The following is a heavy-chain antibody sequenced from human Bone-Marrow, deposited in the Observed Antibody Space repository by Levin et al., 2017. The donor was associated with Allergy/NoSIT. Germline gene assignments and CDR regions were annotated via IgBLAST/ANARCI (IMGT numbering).Heavy chain of an antibody. CDR1: GGSISSRLYY. J-gene: IGHJ2*01. V-gene: IGHV4-61*02. D-gene: IGHD3-10*01. CDR3: ARKLGQVTMVRGVITTLWYFDL. Sequence: SETLSLTCTVSGGSISSRLYYWSWIRQPAGKGLEWIGRIYNTGSSNYNPSLKSRVTISVDTSKNQLSLKLSSVTAADTAVYYCARKLGQVTMVRGVITTLWYFDLWGRGTLVTVSS. CDR2: IYNTGSS.